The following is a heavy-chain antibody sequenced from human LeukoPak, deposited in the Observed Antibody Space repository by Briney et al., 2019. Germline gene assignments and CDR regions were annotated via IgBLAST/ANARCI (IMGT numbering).Heavy chain of an antibody. CDR2: IYYSGST. Sequence: SETLSLTCTVSGGSISSSRYYWGWIRQPPGKGLEWIGSIYYSGSTYYNPSLKSRVTISIDTSKNQFSLKLRSVTAADTAVYYCAREGGLRQLWLRYNWFDPWGQGTLVTVSS. CDR1: GGSISSSRYY. CDR3: AREGGLRQLWLRYNWFDP. J-gene: IGHJ5*02. D-gene: IGHD5-18*01. V-gene: IGHV4-39*07.